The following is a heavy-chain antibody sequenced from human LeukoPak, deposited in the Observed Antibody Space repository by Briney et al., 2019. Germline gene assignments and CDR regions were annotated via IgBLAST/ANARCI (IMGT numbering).Heavy chain of an antibody. D-gene: IGHD2-2*01. Sequence: SETLSLTCAVSGGSISSGGYSWSWIRQPPGKGLEWIGYIYHSGSTYYNPSLKSRVTISVDTSKNQFSLKLSSVTAADTAVYYCARDRIVVVPAAMEGEWAFDIWGQGTMVTVSS. CDR1: GGSISSGGYS. J-gene: IGHJ3*02. CDR2: IYHSGST. V-gene: IGHV4-30-2*01. CDR3: ARDRIVVVPAAMEGEWAFDI.